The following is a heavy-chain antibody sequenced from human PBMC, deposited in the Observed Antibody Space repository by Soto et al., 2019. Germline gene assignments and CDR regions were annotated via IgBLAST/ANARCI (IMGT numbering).Heavy chain of an antibody. CDR1: GGSISSSSYY. CDR2: IYYSGST. Sequence: PSATLSLPCTVSGGSISSSSYYGGWIRQPPGKGLEWTGRIYYSGSTYYNPSLKSRVTISVDTSKNQFSLKLSSVTAADTAVYYCVRHAFYCSGGSCYSRWFDPWGQGTLVTVSS. D-gene: IGHD2-15*01. CDR3: VRHAFYCSGGSCYSRWFDP. J-gene: IGHJ5*02. V-gene: IGHV4-39*01.